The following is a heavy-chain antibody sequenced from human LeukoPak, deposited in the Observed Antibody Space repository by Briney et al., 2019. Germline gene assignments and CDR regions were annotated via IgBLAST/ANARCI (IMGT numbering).Heavy chain of an antibody. CDR3: ARVSSNYDYFDY. J-gene: IGHJ4*02. Sequence: SQTLSLTYTVSGGSISSGGYYWSWIRQHPGKGLEWIGYIYYSGSTYYNPSLKSRVTISVDTSKNQFSLKLSSVTAADTAVYYCARVSSNYDYFDYWGQGTLVTVSS. D-gene: IGHD4-11*01. CDR2: IYYSGST. CDR1: GGSISSGGYY. V-gene: IGHV4-31*03.